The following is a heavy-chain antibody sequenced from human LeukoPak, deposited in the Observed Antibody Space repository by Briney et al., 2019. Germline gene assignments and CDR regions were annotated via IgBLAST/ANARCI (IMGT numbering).Heavy chain of an antibody. V-gene: IGHV1-8*01. CDR2: MNPNSGNT. J-gene: IGHJ4*02. CDR3: ARTRYGSGSYYSDY. Sequence: ASVNVSCKASGYTFTSYDINWVRQATGQGLEWVGWMNPNSGNTGYAQKFQGRVTMTRNTSISTAYMELSSLRSEDTAVYYCARTRYGSGSYYSDYWGQGTLVTVSS. CDR1: GYTFTSYD. D-gene: IGHD3-10*01.